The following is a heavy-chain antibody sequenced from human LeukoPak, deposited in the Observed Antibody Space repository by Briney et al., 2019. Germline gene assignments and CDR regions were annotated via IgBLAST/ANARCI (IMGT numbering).Heavy chain of an antibody. J-gene: IGHJ3*02. CDR2: INPNSGGT. CDR1: GYTFTGYY. CDR3: AREMTRYCGSTSCYFDAFDI. D-gene: IGHD2-2*01. V-gene: IGHV1-2*02. Sequence: ASVKVSCKASGYTFTGYYMHWVRQAPGQGLEWMGWINPNSGGTNYAQKFQGRVTMTRDTSISTAYMELSRLRSDDTAVYYCAREMTRYCGSTSCYFDAFDIWGQGTMVTVSS.